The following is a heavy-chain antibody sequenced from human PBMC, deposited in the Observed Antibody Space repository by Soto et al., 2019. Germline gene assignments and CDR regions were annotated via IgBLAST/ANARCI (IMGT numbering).Heavy chain of an antibody. Sequence: SETLSLTCTVSGGSISSGGYYWSWIRQHPGKGLEWIGEVNHSGSTNYNPSLKSRVTISVDTSKNQFSLKLSSVTAADTAVYYCARGWGRIFDYWGQGTLVTVSS. D-gene: IGHD7-27*01. J-gene: IGHJ4*02. CDR2: VNHSGST. V-gene: IGHV4-39*07. CDR3: ARGWGRIFDY. CDR1: GGSISSGGYY.